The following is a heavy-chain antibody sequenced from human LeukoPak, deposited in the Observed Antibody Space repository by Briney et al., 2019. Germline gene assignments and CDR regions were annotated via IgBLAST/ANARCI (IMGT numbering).Heavy chain of an antibody. CDR2: IVGSSSNI. J-gene: IGHJ4*02. D-gene: IGHD2-21*02. CDR1: GFSFSTYS. V-gene: IGHV3-48*04. CDR3: ATAGPETASFDY. Sequence: PGGSLPLSCTASGFSFSTYSMNWVRQAPGEGLEWVSYIVGSSSNIYYADSGKGRFTISRDNAKNSLYLQMDSLRAEDTAVYYCATAGPETASFDYWGQGTLVTVSS.